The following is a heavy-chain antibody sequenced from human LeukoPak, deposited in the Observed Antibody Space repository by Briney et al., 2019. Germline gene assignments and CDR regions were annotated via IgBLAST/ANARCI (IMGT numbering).Heavy chain of an antibody. D-gene: IGHD3-22*01. CDR1: GGSISSSSYY. J-gene: IGHJ3*02. Sequence: SGTLSLTCTVSGGSISSSSYYGGWIRQPPGKGLEWIGSIYYSGSTYYNPSLKSRVTISVDTSKNQFSLKLSSVTAADTAVYYCARVTSITMIVVVEGSDAFDIWGQGTMVTVSS. CDR3: ARVTSITMIVVVEGSDAFDI. CDR2: IYYSGST. V-gene: IGHV4-39*01.